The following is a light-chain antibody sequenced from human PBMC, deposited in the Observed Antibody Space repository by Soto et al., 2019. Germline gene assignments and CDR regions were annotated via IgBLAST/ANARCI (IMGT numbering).Light chain of an antibody. CDR1: QTISSW. CDR3: QHYNSYSEA. Sequence: IPLTQSPSTLSGSLEDRVTITCRASQTISSWLAWYQQKPGKAPKLLIYKASTLKSGVPSRFSGSGSGTEFTLTISSLQPDDFATYYCQHYNSYSEAFGQGTKVDIK. J-gene: IGKJ1*01. V-gene: IGKV1-5*03. CDR2: KAS.